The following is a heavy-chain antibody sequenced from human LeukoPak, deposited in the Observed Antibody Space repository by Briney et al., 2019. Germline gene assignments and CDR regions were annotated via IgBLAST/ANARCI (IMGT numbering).Heavy chain of an antibody. CDR3: AKDGSGSYYFDYYYYYGMDV. CDR1: GFTFSSYA. Sequence: GGSLRLSCAASGFTFSSYAMSWVRQAPGKGLEWVSAISGSGGSTYYADSVKGRFTISRDNSKNTLYLQMNSLRAEDTAVYYCAKDGSGSYYFDYYYYYGMDVWGKGTTVTVSS. V-gene: IGHV3-23*01. CDR2: ISGSGGST. J-gene: IGHJ6*04. D-gene: IGHD3-10*01.